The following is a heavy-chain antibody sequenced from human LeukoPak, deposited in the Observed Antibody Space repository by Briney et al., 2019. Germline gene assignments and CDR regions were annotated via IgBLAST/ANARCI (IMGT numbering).Heavy chain of an antibody. J-gene: IGHJ4*02. CDR3: AKKGTGATYYFDY. V-gene: IGHV3-33*06. CDR2: IWYDGSNK. Sequence: PGGSLRLSCAASGFTFSSYGMHWVRQAPGKGLEWGAVIWYDGSNKYYADSVKGRFTISRDNSKNTLYLQMNSLRAEDTAVYYCAKKGTGATYYFDYWGQGTLVTVSS. D-gene: IGHD1-26*01. CDR1: GFTFSSYG.